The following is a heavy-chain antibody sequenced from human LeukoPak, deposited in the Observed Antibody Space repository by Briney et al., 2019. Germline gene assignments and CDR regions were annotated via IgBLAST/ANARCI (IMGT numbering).Heavy chain of an antibody. Sequence: SETLSLTCTVSGGSITSYYWSWIRQPPGKGLWWIGYIYYSGTTNYNPSLKSRVTISVDTSKNQFSLKVNSVTAADTAVYYCVRSKSGTYGWFDPWGQGTLVTVSS. D-gene: IGHD4-17*01. CDR2: IYYSGTT. CDR1: GGSITSYY. V-gene: IGHV4-59*01. CDR3: VRSKSGTYGWFDP. J-gene: IGHJ5*02.